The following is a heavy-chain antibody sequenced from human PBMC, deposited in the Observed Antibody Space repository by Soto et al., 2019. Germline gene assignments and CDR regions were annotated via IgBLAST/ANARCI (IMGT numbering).Heavy chain of an antibody. CDR2: IYYSGST. CDR3: ARHRSIAAAGTGNWFDP. D-gene: IGHD6-13*01. CDR1: GGSISSSSYY. Sequence: SETLSLTCTVSGGSISSSSYYGGLIRQPPGKGLEWIGSIYYSGSTYYNPSLKSRVTISVDTSKNQLSLKLSSVTAADTAVYYCARHRSIAAAGTGNWFDPWGQGTLVTAPQ. J-gene: IGHJ5*02. V-gene: IGHV4-39*01.